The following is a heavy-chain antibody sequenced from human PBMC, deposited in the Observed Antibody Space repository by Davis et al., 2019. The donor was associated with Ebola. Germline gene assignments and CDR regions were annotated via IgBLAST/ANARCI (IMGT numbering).Heavy chain of an antibody. D-gene: IGHD3-3*01. CDR3: ARFGGLETAGDYYYYGMDV. CDR1: GYSFTSYW. Sequence: TVSCQGSGYSFTSYWIGWVRQMPGNGLEWMGLLYPGDSDTRYSPSFQGQVTISADKSISTAYLQWSSLKASDTAMYYCARFGGLETAGDYYYYGMDVWGQGTTVTVSS. J-gene: IGHJ6*02. CDR2: LYPGDSDT. V-gene: IGHV5-51*01.